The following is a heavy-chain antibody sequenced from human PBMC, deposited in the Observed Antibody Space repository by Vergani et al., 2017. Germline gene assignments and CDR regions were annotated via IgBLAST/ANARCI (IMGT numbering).Heavy chain of an antibody. CDR2: LCTTGGA. J-gene: IGHJ5*02. D-gene: IGHD6-13*01. V-gene: IGHV4-4*09. CDR3: AGDTHSWQRVDP. Sequence: QAQLQESGPGLVKPSETLSLTCHVFGVSVTDYNCNWIRQAPGKGLEWIGSLCTTGGATHAGHYPTLKSRVSISVDTSKSHVSLRVTSLTAADSAIYYCAGDTHSWQRVDPWGQGLLVYVSS. CDR1: GVSVTDYN.